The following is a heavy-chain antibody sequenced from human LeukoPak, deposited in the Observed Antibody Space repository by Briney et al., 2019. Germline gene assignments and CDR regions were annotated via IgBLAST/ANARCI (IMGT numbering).Heavy chain of an antibody. Sequence: PGGSLRLSCAASRFTFSNAWMNWVRQAPGKGLEWVGRIKSKADGETTDYAAPVKGRFTISRDDSNNMVYLQMNSLKIEDTAVYNCAIDEPNYAPYDFDYWGQGTLVTVSS. CDR2: IKSKADGETT. J-gene: IGHJ4*02. CDR3: AIDEPNYAPYDFDY. V-gene: IGHV3-15*01. CDR1: RFTFSNAW. D-gene: IGHD4/OR15-4a*01.